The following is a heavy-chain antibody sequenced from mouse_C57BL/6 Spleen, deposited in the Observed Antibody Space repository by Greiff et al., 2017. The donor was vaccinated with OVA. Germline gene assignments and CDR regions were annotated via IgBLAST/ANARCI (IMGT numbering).Heavy chain of an antibody. V-gene: IGHV1-52*01. D-gene: IGHD2-5*01. CDR1: GYTFTSYW. CDR2: IYPSDSET. Sequence: QVQLQHPGAELVRPGSSVKLSCKASGYTFTSYWMHWVKQRPIQGLEWIGNIYPSDSETHYNQKFKDKATLTVDKSSSTAYMQLSSLTSEDSAVYYCARKAYNSNSHFDYWGQGTTLTVSS. CDR3: ARKAYNSNSHFDY. J-gene: IGHJ2*01.